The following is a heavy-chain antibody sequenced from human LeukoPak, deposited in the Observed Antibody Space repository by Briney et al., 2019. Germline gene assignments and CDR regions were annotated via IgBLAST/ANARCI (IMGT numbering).Heavy chain of an antibody. CDR1: GXTFGSHW. J-gene: IGHJ4*02. V-gene: IGHV3-7*01. Sequence: GGSLRLSCTVSGXTFGSHWVAWARQAPGKGLEWVANMNQNGREKYYADSVRGRFTISRDNAKNSLYLEMNGLRAEDTAVYYCIGLGENYWGQGTLVTVSS. CDR3: IGLGENY. D-gene: IGHD3-10*01. CDR2: MNQNGREK.